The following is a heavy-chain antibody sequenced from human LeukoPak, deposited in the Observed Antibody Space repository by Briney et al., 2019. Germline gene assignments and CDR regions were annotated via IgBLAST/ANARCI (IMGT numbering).Heavy chain of an antibody. CDR2: IRYEGSNK. Sequence: PGGSLRLSCAASGFTFSSYGMHWVRQAPAKGLEWVAFIRYEGSNKYYADSVKGRFTISRDNSKNTLYLQMNSLRAEDTAVYYCAKDALIGYYGSGTDYWGQGTLVTVSS. CDR3: AKDALIGYYGSGTDY. J-gene: IGHJ4*02. D-gene: IGHD3-10*01. CDR1: GFTFSSYG. V-gene: IGHV3-30*02.